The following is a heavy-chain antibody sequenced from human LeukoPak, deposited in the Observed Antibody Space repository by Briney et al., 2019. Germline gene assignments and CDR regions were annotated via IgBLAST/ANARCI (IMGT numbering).Heavy chain of an antibody. CDR1: GYTFTSYG. V-gene: IGHV1-18*01. Sequence: ASVKVSCKASGYTFTSYGISWVRQAPGQGLEWMGWISAYNGNTNYAQKLQGRVTMTTDTSTSTAHMELRSLRSDDTAVYYCARDYDSSGYYYTWFDPWGQGTLVTVSS. CDR3: ARDYDSSGYYYTWFDP. D-gene: IGHD3-22*01. CDR2: ISAYNGNT. J-gene: IGHJ5*02.